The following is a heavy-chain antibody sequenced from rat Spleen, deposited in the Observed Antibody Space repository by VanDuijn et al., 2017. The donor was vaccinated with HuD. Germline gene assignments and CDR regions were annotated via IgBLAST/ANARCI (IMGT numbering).Heavy chain of an antibody. CDR2: MRFNGDT. V-gene: IGHV2-8*01. Sequence: QVQLTESGPGLAQPSQTLSLTCTVSGFSLTGYSVYWVRQPSGKGLEWMGRMRFNGDTSYNSVLKSRLSISRDTSKSQVFLKMNSLQIEDTGTYYCARGERTPDYWGQGVMVTVSS. CDR3: ARGERTPDY. J-gene: IGHJ2*01. CDR1: GFSLTGYS.